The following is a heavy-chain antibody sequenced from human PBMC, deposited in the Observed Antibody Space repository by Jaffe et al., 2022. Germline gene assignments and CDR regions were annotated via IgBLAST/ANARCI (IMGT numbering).Heavy chain of an antibody. V-gene: IGHV1-58*02. J-gene: IGHJ5*02. Sequence: QMQLVQSGPEVKKPGTSVKVSCKASGFTFTSSAMQWVRQARGQRLEWIGWIVVGSGNTNYAQKFQERVTITRDMSTSTAYMELSSLRSEDTAVYYCAADLPSYYGSGSYYNEGYNWFDPWGQGTLVTVSS. D-gene: IGHD3-10*01. CDR2: IVVGSGNT. CDR3: AADLPSYYGSGSYYNEGYNWFDP. CDR1: GFTFTSSA.